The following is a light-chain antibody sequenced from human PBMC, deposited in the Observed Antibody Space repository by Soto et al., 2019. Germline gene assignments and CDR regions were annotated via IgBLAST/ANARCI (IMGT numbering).Light chain of an antibody. CDR1: QSVTTNF. CDR2: GAS. Sequence: MVLTQSPGTLSLSPGERATLSCGASQSVTTNFLAWYQQKPGQAPRLLIYGASSRATGVPDRFSGSGSGTDFTLTISRLEPGDFAVYYCQQYGTPLFTFGPGTKVDIK. V-gene: IGKV3-20*01. J-gene: IGKJ3*01. CDR3: QQYGTPLFT.